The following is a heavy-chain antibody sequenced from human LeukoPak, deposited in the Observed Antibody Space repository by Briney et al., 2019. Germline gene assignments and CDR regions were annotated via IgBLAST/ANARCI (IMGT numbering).Heavy chain of an antibody. Sequence: SETLSLTCAVYGGSFSGYYWSWIRQPPGKGLEWIGEINHSGSTNYNPSLKSRVTISVDTSKNQFSLKLNSVTAADTAVYYCARRQGYCSSTSCRNWFDPWGQGTLVTVSS. D-gene: IGHD2-2*01. CDR1: GGSFSGYY. CDR2: INHSGST. CDR3: ARRQGYCSSTSCRNWFDP. V-gene: IGHV4-34*01. J-gene: IGHJ5*02.